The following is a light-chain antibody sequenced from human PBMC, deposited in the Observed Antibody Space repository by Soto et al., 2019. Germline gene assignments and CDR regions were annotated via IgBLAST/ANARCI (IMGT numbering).Light chain of an antibody. CDR3: SSYTSSSTWV. J-gene: IGLJ3*02. CDR1: SSDVGGYNY. V-gene: IGLV2-14*01. Sequence: QYALTQPASVSGSPGQSITISCTGTSSDVGGYNYVSWYQQHPGKAPKLMIYEVSTRPSGVSNRFSGSKSGNTASLTISGLQAEDEADYYCSSYTSSSTWVFGGGTQLTVL. CDR2: EVS.